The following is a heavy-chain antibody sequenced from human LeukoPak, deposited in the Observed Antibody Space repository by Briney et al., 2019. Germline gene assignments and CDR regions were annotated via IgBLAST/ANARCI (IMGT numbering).Heavy chain of an antibody. CDR1: GGSISSSSYY. Sequence: PSETLSLTCTVSGGSISSSSYYWGWIRQPPGKGLEWIGNIYHSGSTYYNPSLKSRVTISVDTSKNQFSLKLSSVTAADTAVYYCARQYYYDSSGPTIWFDPWGQGTLVTVSS. V-gene: IGHV4-39*01. J-gene: IGHJ5*02. D-gene: IGHD3-22*01. CDR2: IYHSGST. CDR3: ARQYYYDSSGPTIWFDP.